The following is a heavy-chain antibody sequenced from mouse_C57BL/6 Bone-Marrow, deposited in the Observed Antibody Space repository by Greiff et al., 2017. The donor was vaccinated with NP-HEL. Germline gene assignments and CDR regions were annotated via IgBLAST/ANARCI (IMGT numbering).Heavy chain of an antibody. D-gene: IGHD1-1*01. CDR2: SRNKANDYTT. V-gene: IGHV7-1*01. CDR1: GFTFSDFY. J-gene: IGHJ4*01. Sequence: EVKLMESGGGLVQSGRSLRLSCATSGFTFSDFYMEWVRQAPGKGLEWIAASRNKANDYTTEYSASVKGRFIVSRDTSQSILYLQMNALRAEDTAIYYCARDDLNYYGSSYGAMDYWGQGTSVTVSS. CDR3: ARDDLNYYGSSYGAMDY.